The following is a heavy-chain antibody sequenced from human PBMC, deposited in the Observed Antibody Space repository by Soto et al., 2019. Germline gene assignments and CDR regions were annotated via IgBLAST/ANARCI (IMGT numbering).Heavy chain of an antibody. Sequence: GGSLRLSCAASGFTFSDAWINWVRQAPGKGLEWVGRIKSKIDGGTTDFAAPVKGRFAISRDDSRDMVYMEMYSLKTDDTAVYYCTTDSIFTGPLVRMXNWGHGTLVTVSS. D-gene: IGHD3-9*01. CDR3: TTDSIFTGPLVRMXN. V-gene: IGHV3-15*07. CDR1: GFTFSDAW. CDR2: IKSKIDGGTT. J-gene: IGHJ4*01.